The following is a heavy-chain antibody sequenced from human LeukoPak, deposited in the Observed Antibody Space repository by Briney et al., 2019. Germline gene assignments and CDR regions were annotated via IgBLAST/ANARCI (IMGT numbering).Heavy chain of an antibody. V-gene: IGHV3-9*01. CDR1: GFPFDDYA. Sequence: GGSLRLSCAASGFPFDDYAMHWVRQAPGKGLEWVSGISWNSGSIGYADSVKGRFTISRDNAKNSLYLQMNSLRAEDTALYYCAKDLSQAVAGLGDYWGQGALVTVSS. CDR3: AKDLSQAVAGLGDY. CDR2: ISWNSGSI. D-gene: IGHD6-19*01. J-gene: IGHJ4*02.